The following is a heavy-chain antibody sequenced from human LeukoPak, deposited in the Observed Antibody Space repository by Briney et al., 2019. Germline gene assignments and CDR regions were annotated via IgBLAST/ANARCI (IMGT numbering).Heavy chain of an antibody. CDR1: GFTFSGSA. Sequence: GGSLRLSCAASGFTFSGSAMHWVRQASGKGLEWVGRIRSKANSYATASAASVKGRFTISRDDSKNTAYLQMNSLKTEDTAVYYCTRLSGPATPHYGDYFDYWGQGTLVTVSS. CDR2: IRSKANSYAT. D-gene: IGHD4-17*01. V-gene: IGHV3-73*01. CDR3: TRLSGPATPHYGDYFDY. J-gene: IGHJ4*02.